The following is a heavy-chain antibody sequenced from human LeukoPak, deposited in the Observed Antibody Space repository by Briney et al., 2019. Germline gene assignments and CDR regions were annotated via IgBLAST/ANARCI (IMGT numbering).Heavy chain of an antibody. CDR3: ARDGVGYYDSSGYYYFQH. D-gene: IGHD3-22*01. CDR1: GYTFTGYY. J-gene: IGHJ1*01. V-gene: IGHV1-2*02. Sequence: PKASVNVSCKASGYTFTGYYMHWVRQAPGQGLEWMGWINPNSGGTNYAQKFQGRVTMTRDTSISTAYMELSRLRSDDTAVYYCARDGVGYYDSSGYYYFQHWGQGTLVTVSS. CDR2: INPNSGGT.